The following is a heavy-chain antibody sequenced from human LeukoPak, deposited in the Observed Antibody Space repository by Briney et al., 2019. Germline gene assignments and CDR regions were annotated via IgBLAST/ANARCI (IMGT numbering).Heavy chain of an antibody. CDR3: AGAVVAEQKGGFDY. J-gene: IGHJ4*02. Sequence: ASVKVSCKASGYTFTNYYTHWMRQAPGQGLEWMGIINPSGGSASYAQKFQGRVTMARDTSTSTVYMELSSLRSEDTAVYYCAGAVVAEQKGGFDYWGQGTLVTVSS. D-gene: IGHD2-15*01. V-gene: IGHV1-46*01. CDR1: GYTFTNYY. CDR2: INPSGGSA.